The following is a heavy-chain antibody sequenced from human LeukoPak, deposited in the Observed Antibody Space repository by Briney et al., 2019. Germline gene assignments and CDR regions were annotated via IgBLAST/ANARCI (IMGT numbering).Heavy chain of an antibody. CDR3: AKGYCTGGSCYEGY. J-gene: IGHJ4*02. V-gene: IGHV3-30-3*01. CDR2: ISYDGSNK. Sequence: GGSLRLSCAASGFTFSSYAMHWVRQAPGKGLEWVAVISYDGSNKYYADSVKGRFTISRDNSKNMLYLQMNSLRAEDTAVYYCAKGYCTGGSCYEGYWGQGTLVTVSS. CDR1: GFTFSSYA. D-gene: IGHD2-15*01.